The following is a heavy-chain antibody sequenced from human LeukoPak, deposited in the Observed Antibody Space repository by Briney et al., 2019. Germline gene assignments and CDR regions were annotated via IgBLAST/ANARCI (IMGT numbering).Heavy chain of an antibody. CDR3: AKDPYCSSTSCYFSDY. V-gene: IGHV4-59*12. J-gene: IGHJ4*02. Sequence: SETLSLTCTVSGGSISSYYWSWIRQPPGKGLEWIGYIYYSGGTNYNPSLKSRVTISVDTSKNQFSLKLSSVTAADTAVYYCAKDPYCSSTSCYFSDYWGQGTLVTVSS. CDR2: IYYSGGT. CDR1: GGSISSYY. D-gene: IGHD2-2*01.